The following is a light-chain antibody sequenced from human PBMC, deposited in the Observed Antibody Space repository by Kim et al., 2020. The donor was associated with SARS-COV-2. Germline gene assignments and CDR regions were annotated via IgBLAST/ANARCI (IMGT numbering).Light chain of an antibody. CDR2: DTS. Sequence: LSPEERATLSCKASQSVFSTYFAWYQQKPGQTPRLLIYDTSSRATGIPDRFSGSGSGTDFTLTIDRLEPADFAVYYCQQYATSPYTFGQGTKLEIK. CDR1: QSVFSTY. CDR3: QQYATSPYT. V-gene: IGKV3-20*01. J-gene: IGKJ2*01.